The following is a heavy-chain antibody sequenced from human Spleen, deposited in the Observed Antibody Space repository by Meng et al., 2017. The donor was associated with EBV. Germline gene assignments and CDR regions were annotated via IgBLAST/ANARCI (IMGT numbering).Heavy chain of an antibody. V-gene: IGHV1-69*08. CDR3: ASLTDYSSGSTS. CDR1: GGSSIRYT. Sequence: QVQSGGAVMTPGSAMQSLCKASGGSSIRYTYSWVREAPRQGREWMARFTPIISTTNYAHKSDDRLTISAETTTNTVYMVLISLRSEATAVYFCASLTDYSSGSTSWGQGTLVTVSS. CDR2: FTPIISTT. J-gene: IGHJ5*02. D-gene: IGHD6-19*01.